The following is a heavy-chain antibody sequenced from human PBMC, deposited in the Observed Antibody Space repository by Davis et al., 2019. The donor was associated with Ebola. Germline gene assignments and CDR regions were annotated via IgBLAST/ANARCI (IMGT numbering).Heavy chain of an antibody. CDR1: GFTFSNYS. CDR3: ARDPSSSADYYYYYGMDV. D-gene: IGHD6-6*01. Sequence: GESLKISCAASGFTFSNYSMTWVRQAPGKGLEWVSTIGSSGGSTFYPDSVKGRFTISRDNSKNTLYLQMNSLRAEDTAVYYCARDPSSSADYYYYYGMDVWGQGTTVTVSS. J-gene: IGHJ6*02. CDR2: IGSSGGST. V-gene: IGHV3-23*01.